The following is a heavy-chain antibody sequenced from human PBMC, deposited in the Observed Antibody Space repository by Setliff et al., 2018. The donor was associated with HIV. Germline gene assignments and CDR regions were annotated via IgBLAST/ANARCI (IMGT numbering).Heavy chain of an antibody. CDR2: IYWDDDK. D-gene: IGHD3-10*01. V-gene: IGHV2-5*02. CDR3: AHNMEYYFGSGSHYYFDY. CDR1: GFSLSTSGVG. J-gene: IGHJ4*02. Sequence: SGPTLVNPTQTLTLTCTFSGFSLSTSGVGVGWIRQPPGKALEWLALIYWDDDKRYSPSLKSRLTITKDTSRNQVVLTLTNMDPVDTATYYCAHNMEYYFGSGSHYYFDYWGQGTLVTVSS.